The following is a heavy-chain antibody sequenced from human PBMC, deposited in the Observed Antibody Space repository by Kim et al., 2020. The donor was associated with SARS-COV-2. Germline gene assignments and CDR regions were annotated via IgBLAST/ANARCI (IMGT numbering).Heavy chain of an antibody. Sequence: GYAQKCQGRVTMTRNTSISTAYMELSSLRSEDTAVYYCARRGYGLYGMDVWGQGTTVTVSS. D-gene: IGHD5-18*01. J-gene: IGHJ6*02. V-gene: IGHV1-8*01. CDR3: ARRGYGLYGMDV.